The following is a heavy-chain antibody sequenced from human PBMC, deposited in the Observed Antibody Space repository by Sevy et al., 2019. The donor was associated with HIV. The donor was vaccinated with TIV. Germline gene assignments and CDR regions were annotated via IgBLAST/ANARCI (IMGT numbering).Heavy chain of an antibody. J-gene: IGHJ6*03. V-gene: IGHV1-58*01. Sequence: ASVKVSCKASGLTFKSSAVQWVRQARGQRLEWIGWIVVGSGNTNYSQKFQERVTITRDMSTSTTYMELTSLRSEDTAVYYCAADNLQGYYYYYMEVWGKGTTVTVSS. CDR3: AADNLQGYYYYYMEV. CDR2: IVVGSGNT. CDR1: GLTFKSSA. D-gene: IGHD3-16*01.